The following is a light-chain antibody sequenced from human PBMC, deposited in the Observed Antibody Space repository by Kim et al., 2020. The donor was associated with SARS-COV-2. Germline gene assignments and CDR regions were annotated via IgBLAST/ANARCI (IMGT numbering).Light chain of an antibody. CDR3: QEYYNWPPWA. Sequence: YPRERSTLACRTSQSVDSKLAWYQQKPGQAPRLLMYGASTRATGTPARFSGSGSGTEFTLTISSLQSEDFAVYYCQEYYNWPPWAFGQGTKVDIK. CDR1: QSVDSK. J-gene: IGKJ1*01. V-gene: IGKV3-15*01. CDR2: GAS.